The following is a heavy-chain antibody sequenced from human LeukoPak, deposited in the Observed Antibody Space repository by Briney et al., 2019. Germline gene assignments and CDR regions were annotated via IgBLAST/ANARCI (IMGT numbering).Heavy chain of an antibody. CDR1: GFTVSSNS. Sequence: GGSLRLSCTVSGFTVSSNSMSWVRQAPGKGLEGVSFIYSDNTHYSDSVKGRFTISRDNSKNTLYLQMNSLRAEDTAVYYCAKEARISGSRSFDYWGQGTLVTVSS. J-gene: IGHJ4*02. V-gene: IGHV3-53*01. CDR3: AKEARISGSRSFDY. CDR2: IYSDNT. D-gene: IGHD3-10*01.